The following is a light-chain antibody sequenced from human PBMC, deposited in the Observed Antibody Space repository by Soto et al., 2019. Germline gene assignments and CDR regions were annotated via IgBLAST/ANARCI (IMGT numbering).Light chain of an antibody. CDR3: QQYGSSPRT. V-gene: IGKV3-15*01. Sequence: EIVMTQSPAILSVSAGEGATLSCRASRSVGNPLAWYQQKPGQAPRLLIYDASTRATGIPARFSGSGSGTEFTLTISSLQSEDFAVYYCQQYGSSPRTFGQGTKVDIK. J-gene: IGKJ1*01. CDR1: RSVGNP. CDR2: DAS.